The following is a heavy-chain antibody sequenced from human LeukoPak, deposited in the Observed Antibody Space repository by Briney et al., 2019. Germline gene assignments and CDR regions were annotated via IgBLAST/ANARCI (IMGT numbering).Heavy chain of an antibody. CDR1: GFTFSTYA. Sequence: PGGSLRLSCAASGFTFSTYAMNWVRQAPGKGLEWVSTIGGSGGTTYYADSVKGRFTISRDNSKNSVYLQMNSLRAEDTAVYFCAKRLSGGSWSYLDYWGQGTLVTVSS. V-gene: IGHV3-23*01. D-gene: IGHD2-15*01. CDR3: AKRLSGGSWSYLDY. CDR2: IGGSGGTT. J-gene: IGHJ4*02.